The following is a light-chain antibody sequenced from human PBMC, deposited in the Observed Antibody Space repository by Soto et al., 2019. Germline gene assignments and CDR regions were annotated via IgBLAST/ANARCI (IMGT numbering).Light chain of an antibody. CDR3: QQYDQWPLT. CDR2: GAS. V-gene: IGKV3D-15*01. Sequence: EIVMTQSPATLSVSPGERATLSCRASQSVNSNLAWYQQKPGQAPRLLIYGASTRATGIPGRFSGSGYGTEFTLTIRSLQSEDFEIYYCQQYDQWPLTFGGGTKVELK. CDR1: QSVNSN. J-gene: IGKJ4*01.